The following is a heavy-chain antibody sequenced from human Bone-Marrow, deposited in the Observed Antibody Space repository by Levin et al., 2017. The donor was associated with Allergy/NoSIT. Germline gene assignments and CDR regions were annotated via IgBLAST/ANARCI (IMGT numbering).Heavy chain of an antibody. CDR3: ARGVVYYDILTGYSRDNWFDP. Sequence: SQTLSLTCAVYGGSFSGYYWSWIRQPPGKGLEWIGEINHSGSTNYNPSLKSRVTISVDTSKNQFSLKLSSVTAADTAVYYCARGVVYYDILTGYSRDNWFDPWGQGTLVTVSS. V-gene: IGHV4-34*01. CDR2: INHSGST. D-gene: IGHD3-9*01. J-gene: IGHJ5*02. CDR1: GGSFSGYY.